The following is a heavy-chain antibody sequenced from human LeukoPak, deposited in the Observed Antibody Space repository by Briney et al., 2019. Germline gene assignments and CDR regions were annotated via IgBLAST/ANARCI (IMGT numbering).Heavy chain of an antibody. CDR2: INHSGST. CDR3: ARDIGVAYCGGDCYSAPYAFDI. CDR1: GGSISSYY. V-gene: IGHV4-34*01. D-gene: IGHD2-21*02. J-gene: IGHJ3*02. Sequence: SETLSLTCTVSGGSISSYYWSWIRQPPGKGLEWIGEINHSGSTNYNPSLKSRVTISVDTSKNQFSLKLSSVTAADTAVYYCARDIGVAYCGGDCYSAPYAFDIWGQGTMVTVSS.